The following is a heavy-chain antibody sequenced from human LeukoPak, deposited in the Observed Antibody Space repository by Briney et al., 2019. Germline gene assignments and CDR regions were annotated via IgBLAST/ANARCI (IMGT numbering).Heavy chain of an antibody. D-gene: IGHD2-2*01. CDR3: ARTVFLDIVVVPAAIWVDAFDI. J-gene: IGHJ3*02. CDR2: IYYSGST. CDR1: GGSISIGGYY. Sequence: SETLSLTCTVSGGSISIGGYYWSWIRQHAGKGLEWIGYIYYSGSTYYNPSLKSRVTISVDTSKNQFSLKLSSVTAADTAVYYCARTVFLDIVVVPAAIWVDAFDIWGQGTMVTVSS. V-gene: IGHV4-31*03.